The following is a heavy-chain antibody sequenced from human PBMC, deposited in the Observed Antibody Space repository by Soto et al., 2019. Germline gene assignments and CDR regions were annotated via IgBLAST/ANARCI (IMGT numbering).Heavy chain of an antibody. J-gene: IGHJ5*02. V-gene: IGHV3-11*01. Sequence: QVQLVESGGGLVKPGGSLRLSCAASGFTFSDYYMSWIRQAPGKGLEWLAYISSSGTTIYYADSEQGRFTVSRDNAKNSLYLQMNSLRAEDTAVYYCARVRGGYYPPGSWGQGTLVTVSS. D-gene: IGHD1-26*01. CDR2: ISSSGTTI. CDR3: ARVRGGYYPPGS. CDR1: GFTFSDYY.